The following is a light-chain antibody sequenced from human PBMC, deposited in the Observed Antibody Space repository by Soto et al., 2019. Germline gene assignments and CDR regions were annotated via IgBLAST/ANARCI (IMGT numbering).Light chain of an antibody. CDR1: SSDVGSYNL. J-gene: IGLJ1*01. V-gene: IGLV2-23*01. Sequence: ALTQPASVSGSPGQSITISSTGTSSDVGSYNLVSWYQQHPGKAPKLMIYEGSKRPSGVSNRFSGSKSGNTASLTISGLQDEDEADYYCCSYAGSSTPYVFGTGTKLTVL. CDR2: EGS. CDR3: CSYAGSSTPYV.